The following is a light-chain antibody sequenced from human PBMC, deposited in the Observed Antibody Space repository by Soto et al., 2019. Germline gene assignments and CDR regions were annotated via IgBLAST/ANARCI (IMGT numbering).Light chain of an antibody. CDR2: KAS. V-gene: IGKV1-5*03. J-gene: IGKJ1*01. Sequence: DIQMTQSPSTLSASVGDRVTITCRASQNVNSWLAWYQQKPGKAPKLLIYKASNLENVVPSRFSGSGSGTEFTLTISGLQPDDFASYYCQQYNDYSGTFGQGTKVDIK. CDR1: QNVNSW. CDR3: QQYNDYSGT.